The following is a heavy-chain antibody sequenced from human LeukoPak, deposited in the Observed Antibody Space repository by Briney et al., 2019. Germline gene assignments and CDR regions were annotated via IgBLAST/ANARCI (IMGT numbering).Heavy chain of an antibody. CDR2: ISASGST. CDR1: GDSISSYH. V-gene: IGHV4-59*01. CDR3: ATSSQSYESSGFYPY. Sequence: SETLSLTCTVSGDSISSYHWTWIPQPPGRGLEWIGYISASGSTNFNPSLKSRLTISIDMSKNQFSLKLSSVTAADTAVYYCATSSQSYESSGFYPYWGQGTLVTVSS. D-gene: IGHD3-22*01. J-gene: IGHJ4*02.